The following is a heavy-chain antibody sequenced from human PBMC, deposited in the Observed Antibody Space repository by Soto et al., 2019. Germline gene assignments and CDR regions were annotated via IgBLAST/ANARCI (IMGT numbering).Heavy chain of an antibody. CDR1: GFTFTNYV. CDR3: AKPGRVGPYFYYSYMDV. CDR2: ISGSGGSP. Sequence: EVQLLESGGGLVQPGGSLRVSCAASGFTFTNYVMNWVRQAPGRGLEWVSSISGSGGSPYYADSVKGRFTISRDNSKNTLYLQMNALRAEDTAVYSCAKPGRVGPYFYYSYMDVWGKGPRSPSP. J-gene: IGHJ6*03. D-gene: IGHD1-26*01. V-gene: IGHV3-23*01.